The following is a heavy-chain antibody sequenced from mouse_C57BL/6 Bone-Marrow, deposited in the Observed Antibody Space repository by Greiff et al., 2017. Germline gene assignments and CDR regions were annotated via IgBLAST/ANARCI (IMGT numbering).Heavy chain of an antibody. CDR2: IYPGSGST. CDR3: ARRPGYFDV. J-gene: IGHJ1*03. V-gene: IGHV1-55*01. CDR1: GYTFTSYW. Sequence: QVQLQQPGAELVKPGASVKMSCKASGYTFTSYWITWVKQRPGQGLEWIGDIYPGSGSTNYNEKFKGKATLTVDTSSSTAYMHLSSLTSEDAAVYYCARRPGYFDVWGTGTTVTVSS.